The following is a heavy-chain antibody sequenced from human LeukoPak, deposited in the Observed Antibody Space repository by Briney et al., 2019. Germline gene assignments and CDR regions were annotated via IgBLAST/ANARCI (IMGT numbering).Heavy chain of an antibody. Sequence: KASETLSLTCTVSGGSISSYYWSWIRQPPGKGLEWIGEINHSGSTNYNPFLKSRVTISVDTSKNQFSLKLSSVTAADTAVYYCARGLHPEGYGNGYFDYWGQGTLLTVSS. V-gene: IGHV4-34*01. J-gene: IGHJ4*02. CDR2: INHSGST. CDR3: ARGLHPEGYGNGYFDY. D-gene: IGHD5-18*01. CDR1: GGSISSYY.